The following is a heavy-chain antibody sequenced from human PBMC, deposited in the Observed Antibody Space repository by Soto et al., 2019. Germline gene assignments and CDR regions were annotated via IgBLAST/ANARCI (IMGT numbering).Heavy chain of an antibody. V-gene: IGHV3-74*03. Sequence: LRLSCAASGFTFNWHWMHWVRQVPGKGPVWVSRIYSDGRGPMYADSVKGRFTISGDNAKSTLYLQMNSLRAEDTAVYYCATLNSFGSDYWGRGTLVTVSS. CDR3: ATLNSFGSDY. CDR2: IYSDGRGP. D-gene: IGHD5-18*01. CDR1: GFTFNWHW. J-gene: IGHJ4*02.